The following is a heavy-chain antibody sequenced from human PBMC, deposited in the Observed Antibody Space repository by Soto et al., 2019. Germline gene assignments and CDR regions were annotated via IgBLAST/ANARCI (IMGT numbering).Heavy chain of an antibody. J-gene: IGHJ4*02. CDR1: GFTFSSYG. D-gene: IGHD6-13*01. V-gene: IGHV3-33*01. Sequence: QVQLVESGGGVVQPGRSLRLSCAASGFTFSSYGMHWVRQAPGKGLEWVAVIWYDGSNKYYADSVKGRFTSSRDNSKNTLYLQMNSLRAEDTAVYYCARDKVIAAAGTYYWCQGTLVTVSS. CDR2: IWYDGSNK. CDR3: ARDKVIAAAGTYY.